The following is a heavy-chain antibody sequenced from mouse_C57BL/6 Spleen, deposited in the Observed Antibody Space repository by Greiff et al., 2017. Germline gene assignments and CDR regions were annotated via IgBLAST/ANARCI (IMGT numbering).Heavy chain of an antibody. CDR1: GYTFTSYW. CDR3: AIVWLRPYAMDY. D-gene: IGHD2-2*01. J-gene: IGHJ4*01. Sequence: QVQLQQSGAELVMPGASVKLSCKASGYTFTSYWMHWVKQRPGQGLEWIGEIDPSDSYTNYNQKFKGKSTLTVDKSSSTAYMQLSSLTSEDSAVYYCAIVWLRPYAMDYWGQGTSVTVSS. V-gene: IGHV1-69*01. CDR2: IDPSDSYT.